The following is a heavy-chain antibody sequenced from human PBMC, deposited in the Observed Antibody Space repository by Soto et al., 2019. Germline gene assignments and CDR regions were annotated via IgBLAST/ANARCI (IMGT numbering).Heavy chain of an antibody. J-gene: IGHJ1*01. Sequence: QPGGSLRLSCAASGSTFSSYAMHWVRQAPGKGLEWVAVISYDGSNKYYADSVKGRFTISRDNSKNTLYLQMNSLRAEDTAVYYCAREGGLYGDYGVLARGEYFQHWGQGTLVTVSS. D-gene: IGHD4-17*01. V-gene: IGHV3-30-3*01. CDR3: AREGGLYGDYGVLARGEYFQH. CDR1: GSTFSSYA. CDR2: ISYDGSNK.